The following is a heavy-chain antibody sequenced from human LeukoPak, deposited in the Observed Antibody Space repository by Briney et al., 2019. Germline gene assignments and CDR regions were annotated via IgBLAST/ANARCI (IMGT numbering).Heavy chain of an antibody. J-gene: IGHJ6*03. CDR2: INHSGST. D-gene: IGHD2-15*01. Sequence: PSETLSLTCAVSGYSINSGYYWGWIRQPPGKGLEWIGEINHSGSTNYNPSLKSRVTISVDTSKNQFSLKLSSVTAADTAVYYCARTQGWYYYYYYMDVWGKGTTVTVSS. V-gene: IGHV4-38-2*01. CDR1: GYSINSGYY. CDR3: ARTQGWYYYYYYMDV.